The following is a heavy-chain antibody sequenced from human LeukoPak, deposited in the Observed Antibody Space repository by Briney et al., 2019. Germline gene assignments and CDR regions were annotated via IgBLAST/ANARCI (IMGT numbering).Heavy chain of an antibody. V-gene: IGHV3-23*01. CDR2: ISGSGGST. CDR1: GFTFSSYA. Sequence: GGSLRLSCAASGFTFSSYAMSWVRQAPGKGLEWDSAISGSGGSTYYADSVKGRFTISRDNSKNTLYLQMNSLRAEDTAVYYCAKDGLYDYVWGSYRLVNWFDPWGQGTLVTVSS. D-gene: IGHD3-16*02. J-gene: IGHJ5*02. CDR3: AKDGLYDYVWGSYRLVNWFDP.